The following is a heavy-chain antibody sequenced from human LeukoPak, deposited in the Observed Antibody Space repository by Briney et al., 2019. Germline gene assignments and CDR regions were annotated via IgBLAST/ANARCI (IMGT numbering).Heavy chain of an antibody. J-gene: IGHJ3*02. CDR2: IFYSGST. CDR3: ARAPDTYYYGSGSYFIYAFDI. V-gene: IGHV4-39*07. CDR1: GGSISTSNYY. D-gene: IGHD3-10*01. Sequence: PSETLSLTCTVSGGSISTSNYYWGWIRQPPGKGLEWIGNIFYSGSTYYSPSLRSRVTISVDTSKNQFSLKLSSVTAADTAVYYCARAPDTYYYGSGSYFIYAFDIWGQGTMVTVSS.